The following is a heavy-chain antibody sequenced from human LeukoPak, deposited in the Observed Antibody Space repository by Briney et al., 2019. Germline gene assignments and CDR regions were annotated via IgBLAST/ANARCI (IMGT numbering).Heavy chain of an antibody. J-gene: IGHJ5*02. Sequence: ASVKVSCKASGYTFTSYGIGWVRQAPGQGLEWMGWISAYNGNTNYAQKLQGRVTMTTDTSTNTAYMELRSLRSDDTAVYYCASSGYDLNWFDPWGQGTLVTVSS. CDR2: ISAYNGNT. D-gene: IGHD5-12*01. V-gene: IGHV1-18*01. CDR1: GYTFTSYG. CDR3: ASSGYDLNWFDP.